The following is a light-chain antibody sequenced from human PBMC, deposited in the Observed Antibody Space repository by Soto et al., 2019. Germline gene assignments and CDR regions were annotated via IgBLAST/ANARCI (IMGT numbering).Light chain of an antibody. CDR2: GAS. Sequence: EIVVTQSPATLSLSPGERATLSCRASQFLSSNYLSWYQQKPGQAPRLLIYGASTRATGVPDRFSGSGSGTDFTLTISSLQPEDFAVYYCQQDYNLPWTFGQGTKVDNK. V-gene: IGKV3D-7*01. CDR3: QQDYNLPWT. CDR1: QFLSSNY. J-gene: IGKJ1*01.